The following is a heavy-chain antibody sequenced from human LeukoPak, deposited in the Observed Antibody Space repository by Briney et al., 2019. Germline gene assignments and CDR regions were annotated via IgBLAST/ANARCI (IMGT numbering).Heavy chain of an antibody. V-gene: IGHV4-39*01. CDR3: ARLLQGSDYFDY. CDR2: LYYSGST. J-gene: IGHJ4*02. CDR1: GGSISSSSYY. Sequence: KPSETLSLTCTVSGGSISSSSYYWVWVRQPPGKGLEWIGSLYYSGSTYYNPSLKSRVTISVDTSKNQFSLKLSSVTAADTAVYYCARLLQGSDYFDYWGQGTLVTVSS. D-gene: IGHD3-10*01.